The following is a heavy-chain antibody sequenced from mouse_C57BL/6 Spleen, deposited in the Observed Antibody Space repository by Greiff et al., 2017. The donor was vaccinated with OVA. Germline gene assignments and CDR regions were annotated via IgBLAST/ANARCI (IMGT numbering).Heavy chain of an antibody. CDR3: ARHYGSSNDWYFDV. CDR1: GFTFSDYG. V-gene: IGHV5-17*01. Sequence: EVQLVESGGGLVKPGGSLKLSCAASGFTFSDYGMHWVRQAPEKGLEWVAYISSGSSTIYYADTVKGRFTISRDNAKNTLFLQMTSLRSEDTAMYYCARHYGSSNDWYFDVWGTGTTVTVS. CDR2: ISSGSSTI. J-gene: IGHJ1*03. D-gene: IGHD1-1*01.